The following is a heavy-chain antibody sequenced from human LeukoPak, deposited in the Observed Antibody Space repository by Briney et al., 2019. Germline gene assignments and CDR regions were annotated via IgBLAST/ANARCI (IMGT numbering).Heavy chain of an antibody. CDR3: ARGEIDIVEVPAATNNFDY. V-gene: IGHV3-33*01. CDR2: IWYDGSNK. J-gene: IGHJ4*02. CDR1: GFTFSSYG. D-gene: IGHD2-2*01. Sequence: GRSLRLSCAASGFTFSSYGMHWVRQAPGKGLEWVAVIWYDGSNKYYADSVKGRFTISRDNSKNTLYLQMNSLRAEDTAVYYCARGEIDIVEVPAATNNFDYWGQGTLVTVSS.